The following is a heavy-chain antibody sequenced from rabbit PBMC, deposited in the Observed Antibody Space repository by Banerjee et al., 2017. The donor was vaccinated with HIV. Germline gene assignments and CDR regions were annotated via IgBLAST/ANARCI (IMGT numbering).Heavy chain of an antibody. CDR3: ARDQYSYGDAGAEFSL. CDR1: GLSFSSTSY. Sequence: QSLEESGGDLVKPGASLTLTCTASGLSFSSTSYMYWVRQAPGKGLEWIACIDAGRSGSTWYASWAKGRFTISKTSSTTVTLQMTSLTAADTATYFCARDQYSYGDAGAEFSLWGQGTLVTVS. D-gene: IGHD6-1*01. J-gene: IGHJ4*01. CDR2: IDAGRSGST. V-gene: IGHV1S40*01.